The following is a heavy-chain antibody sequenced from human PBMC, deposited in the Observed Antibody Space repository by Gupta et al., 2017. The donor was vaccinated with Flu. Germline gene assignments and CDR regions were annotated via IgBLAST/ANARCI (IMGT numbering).Heavy chain of an antibody. Sequence: QEQVVESGGGVVQPGRSLTLSCAASGFSFRNYGMYWVRQASGKGLEWLAVISHDGNYKDYAESVKGRFTISRDNSKNTLYLQMNSLRDEDTAVFYCAKDWRWESNMYGMNVWGPGTTVIVSS. V-gene: IGHV3-30*18. J-gene: IGHJ6*02. D-gene: IGHD1-26*01. CDR1: GFSFRNYG. CDR2: ISHDGNYK. CDR3: AKDWRWESNMYGMNV.